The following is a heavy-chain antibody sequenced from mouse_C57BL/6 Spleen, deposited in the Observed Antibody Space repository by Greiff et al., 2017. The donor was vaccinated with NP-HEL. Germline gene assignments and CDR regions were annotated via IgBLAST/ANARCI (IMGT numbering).Heavy chain of an antibody. CDR1: GYSITSGYY. Sequence: DVKVEESGPGLVKPSQSLSLTCSVTGYSITSGYYWNWIRQFPGNKLEWMGYISYDGSNNYNPSLKNRISITRDTSKNQFFLKLNSVTTEDTATYYCASLYYDSSWFAYWGQGTLVTVSA. J-gene: IGHJ3*01. D-gene: IGHD2-4*01. V-gene: IGHV3-6*01. CDR2: ISYDGSN. CDR3: ASLYYDSSWFAY.